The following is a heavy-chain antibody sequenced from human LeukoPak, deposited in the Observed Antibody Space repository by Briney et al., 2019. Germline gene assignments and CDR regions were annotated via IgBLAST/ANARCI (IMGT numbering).Heavy chain of an antibody. CDR2: IYYSGST. CDR3: ARRRTPDAFDI. J-gene: IGHJ3*02. CDR1: GGSISSSSYY. D-gene: IGHD1-1*01. Sequence: SETLSLTCTVSGGSISSSSYYWGWIRQPPGKGLEWIGSIYYSGSTYYNPSLKSRVTISVDTSKNQFSLKLSSVTAADTAVYYCARRRTPDAFDIWGQGTMVTVSS. V-gene: IGHV4-39*01.